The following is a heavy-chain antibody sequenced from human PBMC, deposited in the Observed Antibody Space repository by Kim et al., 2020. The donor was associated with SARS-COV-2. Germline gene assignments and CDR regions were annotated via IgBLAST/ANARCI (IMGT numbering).Heavy chain of an antibody. CDR3: ARAPSIVVVPAAMTRLYYYYGMDV. Sequence: GGSLRLSCAASGFTFSSYSMNWVRQAPGKGLEWVSYISSSSSTIYYADSVKGRFTISRDNAKNSLYLQMNSLRDEDTAVYYCARAPSIVVVPAAMTRLYYYYGMDVWGQGTTVTVSS. CDR1: GFTFSSYS. D-gene: IGHD2-2*01. V-gene: IGHV3-48*02. J-gene: IGHJ6*02. CDR2: ISSSSSTI.